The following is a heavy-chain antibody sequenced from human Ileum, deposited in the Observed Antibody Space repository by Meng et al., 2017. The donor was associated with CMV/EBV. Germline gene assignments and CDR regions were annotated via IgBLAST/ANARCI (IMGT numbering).Heavy chain of an antibody. Sequence: ASVKVSCKASGYTFTGYYMHWVRQAPGQGLESIGWINTNSGGTDYAQKFQGRVTMTRDTSISTAYMALSRLRSDDTAVYYCAGGYCSSTSCYNDAFDIWGQGTMVTVSS. J-gene: IGHJ3*02. CDR3: AGGYCSSTSCYNDAFDI. V-gene: IGHV1-2*02. CDR2: INTNSGGT. D-gene: IGHD2-2*01. CDR1: GYTFTGYY.